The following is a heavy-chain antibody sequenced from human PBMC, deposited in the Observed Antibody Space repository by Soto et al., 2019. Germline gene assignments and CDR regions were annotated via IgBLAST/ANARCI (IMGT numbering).Heavy chain of an antibody. Sequence: SETLSLTCTVSGGSISNFYWSWIRQPTGKGLEWIGYIYYGGSTNYNPSLKSRVTISVDTSKNQFSLKLSSVTAADTAVYFCARGVLYWGQGTLVTVSS. CDR3: ARGVLY. J-gene: IGHJ4*02. D-gene: IGHD1-1*01. CDR1: GGSISNFY. CDR2: IYYGGST. V-gene: IGHV4-59*12.